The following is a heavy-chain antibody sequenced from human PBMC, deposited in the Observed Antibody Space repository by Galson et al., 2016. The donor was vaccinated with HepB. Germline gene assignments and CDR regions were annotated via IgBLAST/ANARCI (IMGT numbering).Heavy chain of an antibody. CDR1: GFSFSSYA. CDR2: ITNNGDTT. CDR3: TREGLSGEPLDY. D-gene: IGHD3-16*01. Sequence: SLRLSCAASGFSFSSYAMDWVRQAPGKGLEFVSGITNNGDTTDYADSVKGRFTISRDNAKNSLYLQMNSLRDEDTAVYYCTREGLSGEPLDYWGQGTLVTVSS. J-gene: IGHJ4*02. V-gene: IGHV3-64*04.